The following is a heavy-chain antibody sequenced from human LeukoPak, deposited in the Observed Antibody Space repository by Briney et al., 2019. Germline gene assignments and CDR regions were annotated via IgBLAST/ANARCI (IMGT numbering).Heavy chain of an antibody. V-gene: IGHV4-34*01. CDR1: GGSFSGYY. CDR3: ARAYYDSSGYSFYYYYGMDV. Sequence: SETLSLTCAVYGGSFSGYYWSWIRQPPGKGLEWIGEINHSGSTNYNPSLKSRVTISVDTSKNQFSLKPSSVTAADTAVYYCARAYYDSSGYSFYYYYGMDVWGQGTTVTVSS. CDR2: INHSGST. J-gene: IGHJ6*02. D-gene: IGHD3-22*01.